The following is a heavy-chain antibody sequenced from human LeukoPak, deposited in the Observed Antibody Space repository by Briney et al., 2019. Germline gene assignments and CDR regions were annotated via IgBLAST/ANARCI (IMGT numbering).Heavy chain of an antibody. CDR3: ARDLNAWYQLLFY. D-gene: IGHD2-2*01. J-gene: IGHJ4*02. Sequence: GASVKVSCKASGYTFTGYYMQWVRQAPGQGLEWMGRINPDSGGTNYAQKFQGRVTMTRDTSISTAYMELSRLRSDDTAVYYCARDLNAWYQLLFYWGQETLVTVSS. CDR2: INPDSGGT. V-gene: IGHV1-2*06. CDR1: GYTFTGYY.